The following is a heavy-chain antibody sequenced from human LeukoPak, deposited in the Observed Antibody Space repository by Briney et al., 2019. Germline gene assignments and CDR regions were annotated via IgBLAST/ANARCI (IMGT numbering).Heavy chain of an antibody. Sequence: GGSLRLSCAASGFTFSNYAMSWVRQPPGKGLEWVSAISGSGDSTYYADSVKGRFTISTDNSKNTLYLQMNSLTAEDTAVYYCAKASYGTSWNFDLWGRGTLATVSS. D-gene: IGHD4-17*01. CDR3: AKASYGTSWNFDL. V-gene: IGHV3-23*01. CDR1: GFTFSNYA. CDR2: ISGSGDST. J-gene: IGHJ2*01.